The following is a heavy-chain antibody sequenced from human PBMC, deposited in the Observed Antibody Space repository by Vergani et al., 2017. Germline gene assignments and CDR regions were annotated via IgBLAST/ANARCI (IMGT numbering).Heavy chain of an antibody. D-gene: IGHD3-9*01. J-gene: IGHJ4*02. V-gene: IGHV1-3*01. CDR3: ARADRYAAVDY. Sequence: QVQLVQSGAEVKKPGASVKVSCKASGYTFTSYAMHWARQAPGQRLEWMGWINAGNGNTKYSQKFQGRVTITRDTSASTAYMELSSLRSEDTAVYYCARADRYAAVDYWGQGTLVTVSS. CDR2: INAGNGNT. CDR1: GYTFTSYA.